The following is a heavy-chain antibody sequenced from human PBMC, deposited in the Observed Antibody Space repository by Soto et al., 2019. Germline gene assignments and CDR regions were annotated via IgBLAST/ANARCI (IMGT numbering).Heavy chain of an antibody. CDR2: IIPIFGTA. CDR3: ASRPITIFGVVSRAYYYYGMDV. Sequence: SVKVSCKASGGTFSSYAISWVRQAPGQGLEWMGGIIPIFGTANYAQKFQGRVTITADESTSTAYMELSSLRSEDTAVYYCASRPITIFGVVSRAYYYYGMDVWGQGTTVTVSS. J-gene: IGHJ6*02. CDR1: GGTFSSYA. V-gene: IGHV1-69*13. D-gene: IGHD3-3*01.